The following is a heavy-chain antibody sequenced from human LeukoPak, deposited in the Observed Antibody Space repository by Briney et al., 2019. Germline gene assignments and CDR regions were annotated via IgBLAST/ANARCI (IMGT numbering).Heavy chain of an antibody. V-gene: IGHV3-48*01. Sequence: GGSLRLSCAASGFTFSSYSMNWVLQAPGKGLEWVSYISSSSSTIYYADSVKGRFTISRDNAKNSLYLQMNSLRAEDTAVYYCAIHATYYYYGMDVWGQGTTVTVSS. J-gene: IGHJ6*02. CDR3: AIHATYYYYGMDV. CDR1: GFTFSSYS. CDR2: ISSSSSTI.